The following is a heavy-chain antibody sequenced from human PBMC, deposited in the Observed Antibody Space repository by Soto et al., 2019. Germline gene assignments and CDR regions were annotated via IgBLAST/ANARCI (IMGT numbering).Heavy chain of an antibody. Sequence: ASVKVSCKVSGYTLTELSMHWVRQAPGKGLEWMGGFDPEDGETIYAQKFQGRVTMTEDTSTDTAYMELSSLRSEDTAVYYCATRRVVLRFLEWTPGIWFDPLGQGTLVTVSS. D-gene: IGHD3-3*01. CDR1: GYTLTELS. CDR2: FDPEDGET. CDR3: ATRRVVLRFLEWTPGIWFDP. V-gene: IGHV1-24*01. J-gene: IGHJ5*02.